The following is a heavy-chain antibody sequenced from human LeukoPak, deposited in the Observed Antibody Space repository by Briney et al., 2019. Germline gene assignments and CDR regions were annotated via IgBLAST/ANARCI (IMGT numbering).Heavy chain of an antibody. Sequence: QPGGSLRLSCSASGFTFSSYGMHWVRQARGRGLEFVSGISNKGGSTYYADSVKGRFTISRDNSKNTLHLQMSSLRADDTAVYYCVKSGTWADFDSWGQGTQVTVSS. D-gene: IGHD1-26*01. CDR2: ISNKGGST. J-gene: IGHJ4*02. V-gene: IGHV3-64D*09. CDR1: GFTFSSYG. CDR3: VKSGTWADFDS.